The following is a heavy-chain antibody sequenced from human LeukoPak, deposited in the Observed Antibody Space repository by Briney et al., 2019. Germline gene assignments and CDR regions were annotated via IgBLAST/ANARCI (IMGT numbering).Heavy chain of an antibody. CDR3: ASGCVRTVFDY. CDR1: GGSFSGYY. J-gene: IGHJ4*02. CDR2: INHSGST. D-gene: IGHD2-8*01. Sequence: SETLSLTCAVYGGSFSGYYWSWIRQPPGKGLEWIWEINHSGSTNYSPSLKSRVNISVDTSKNQFSLKLSSVTDADTAVYYCASGCVRTVFDYWGQGTLDSVSS. V-gene: IGHV4-34*01.